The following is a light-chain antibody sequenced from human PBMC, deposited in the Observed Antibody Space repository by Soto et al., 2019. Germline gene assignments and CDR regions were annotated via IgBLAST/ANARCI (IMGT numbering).Light chain of an antibody. CDR1: QSISSA. CDR3: QQFNSYPST. J-gene: IGKJ5*01. Sequence: AIQLTQSPSSLSASVGDRVTITCRASQSISSALAWYQQKPGRAPKLLIYDASSLGSGVPSRFSGSGSGTDFTLTISSLQPEDFATYYCQQFNSYPSTFGQGTRLEIK. CDR2: DAS. V-gene: IGKV1-13*02.